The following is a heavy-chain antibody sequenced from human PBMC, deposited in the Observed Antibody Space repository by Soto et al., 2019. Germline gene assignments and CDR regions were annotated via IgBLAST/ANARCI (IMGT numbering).Heavy chain of an antibody. CDR3: TTTSPFWSGYYNSYYYGMDV. CDR1: GFTFNNAW. V-gene: IGHV3-15*07. J-gene: IGHJ6*02. Sequence: EVQLVESGGGLVKPGGSLRLSCAASGFTFNNAWMNWVRQAPGKGLEWVGRIKSKTDGGTTDYAAPVKGRVTSSRDDSRKTMYMQMNSLKTEDTTVYNCTTTSPFWSGYYNSYYYGMDVWGQGTTVTVSS. D-gene: IGHD3-3*01. CDR2: IKSKTDGGTT.